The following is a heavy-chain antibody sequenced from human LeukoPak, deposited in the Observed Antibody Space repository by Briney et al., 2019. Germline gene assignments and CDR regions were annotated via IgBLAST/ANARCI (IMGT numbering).Heavy chain of an antibody. J-gene: IGHJ3*02. D-gene: IGHD2-15*01. Sequence: NSGGSLRLSCAASGFTFSSYSMNWVRQAPGKGLEWVSSISSSSSYIYYADSVKGRFTISRDNAKNSLYLQMNSLRAEDTAVYYCARGINCSGGSCYSEVDAFDIWDQGTMVTVSS. V-gene: IGHV3-21*01. CDR3: ARGINCSGGSCYSEVDAFDI. CDR1: GFTFSSYS. CDR2: ISSSSSYI.